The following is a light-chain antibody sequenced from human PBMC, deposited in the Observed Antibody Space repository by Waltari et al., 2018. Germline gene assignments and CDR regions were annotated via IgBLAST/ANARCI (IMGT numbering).Light chain of an antibody. V-gene: IGLV2-14*01. CDR2: EVT. J-gene: IGLJ2*01. CDR1: SSDVGAYNY. CDR3: CSYTSSHTVV. Sequence: QSALPQPASVSGSPGQSITISCTGTSSDVGAYNYVSWYQQHTCKVPKLMIFEVTNRPSGVSNRFSGSKSGNTASLTISGLQAEDEADYYCCSYTSSHTVVFGGGTKLTVL.